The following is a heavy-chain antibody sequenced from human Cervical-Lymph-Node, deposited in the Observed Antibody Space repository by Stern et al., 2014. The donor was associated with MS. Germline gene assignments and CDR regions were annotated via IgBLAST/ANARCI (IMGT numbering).Heavy chain of an antibody. V-gene: IGHV3-74*02. CDR3: ARSLWSGYCDS. CDR2: IKSDGTDT. D-gene: IGHD3-3*01. J-gene: IGHJ4*02. CDR1: GFTFSSYW. Sequence: EVQLEESGGGLVHPGGSLRLSCAASGFTFSSYWMHWVRQPPGQGLEWVSRIKSDGTDTHYADSVKGRFTISRDNTKNTSYLYMNSLRPEDTAVYYCARSLWSGYCDSWGQGTLVSVSS.